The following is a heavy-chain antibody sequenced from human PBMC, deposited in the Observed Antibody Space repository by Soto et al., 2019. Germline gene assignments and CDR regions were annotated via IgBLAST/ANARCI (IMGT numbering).Heavy chain of an antibody. CDR2: ISYDGSNK. J-gene: IGHJ4*02. CDR1: GFNFSSYG. D-gene: IGHD5-12*01. V-gene: IGHV3-30*18. CDR3: AKNAEMATIYPDY. Sequence: SGGSLRLSCAASGFNFSSYGMHWVRQAPGKGLEWVAVISYDGSNKYYADSVKGRFTISRDNSKNTLYLQMNSLRAEDTAVYYCAKNAEMATIYPDYWGQGTLVTVSS.